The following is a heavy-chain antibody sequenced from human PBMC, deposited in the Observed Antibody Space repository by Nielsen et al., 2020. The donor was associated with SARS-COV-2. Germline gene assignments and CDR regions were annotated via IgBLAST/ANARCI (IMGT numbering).Heavy chain of an antibody. CDR2: ISGSSRYL. J-gene: IGHJ6*04. D-gene: IGHD2-2*02. CDR1: GFNFSGHS. V-gene: IGHV3-21*01. CDR3: ARIIMQCSSTHCYTLGGMDV. Sequence: GESLKISCAASGFNFSGHSMSWVRQAPGKGLEWVSSISGSSRYLYYADSLQGRFTISRDNAQNSLFLQMNSLRVEDTAVYYCARIIMQCSSTHCYTLGGMDVWGKGTTVTVSS.